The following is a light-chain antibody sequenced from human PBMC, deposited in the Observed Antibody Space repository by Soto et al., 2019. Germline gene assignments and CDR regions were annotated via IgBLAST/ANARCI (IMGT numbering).Light chain of an antibody. J-gene: IGKJ2*01. Sequence: DIQMTQSPSPLSASVGDRVTISCRASQSISNWLAWYQKKPGKAPKLLIYKASSLESGVPSRFSGSGSGTEFTLTISSLQPDDFATYYCQEYKTYSYTFGQGTKVDIK. CDR2: KAS. CDR3: QEYKTYSYT. CDR1: QSISNW. V-gene: IGKV1-5*03.